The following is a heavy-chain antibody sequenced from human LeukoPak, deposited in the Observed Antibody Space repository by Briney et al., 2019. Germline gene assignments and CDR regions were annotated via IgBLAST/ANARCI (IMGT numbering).Heavy chain of an antibody. CDR3: ARDSDYVGLDY. CDR1: GGSFSGYY. Sequence: PSETLSLTCAVYGGSFSGYYWSWIRQPPGKGLEWIGYSYYSGSTNYNPSLKSRVTISVDTSKNQFSLKLSSVTAADTAVYYCARDSDYVGLDYWGQGTLVTVSS. D-gene: IGHD4-17*01. CDR2: SYYSGST. V-gene: IGHV4-59*01. J-gene: IGHJ4*02.